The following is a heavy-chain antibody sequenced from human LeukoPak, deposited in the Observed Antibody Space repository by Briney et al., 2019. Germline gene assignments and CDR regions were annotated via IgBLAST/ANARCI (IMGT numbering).Heavy chain of an antibody. J-gene: IGHJ3*02. V-gene: IGHV3-11*04. D-gene: IGHD2-2*01. CDR1: GFTFSDYY. Sequence: RGSLRLSCAASGFTFSDYYMSWIRLAPGKGLEWVSYISSSGSTIYYADSVKGRFTISRDDAKNSLYLQMNSLRAEDTAVYYCARVWDIVVVPAAIAAAFDIWGQGTMVTVSS. CDR3: ARVWDIVVVPAAIAAAFDI. CDR2: ISSSGSTI.